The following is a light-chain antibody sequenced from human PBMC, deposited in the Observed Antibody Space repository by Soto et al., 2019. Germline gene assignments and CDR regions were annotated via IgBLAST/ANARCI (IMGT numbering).Light chain of an antibody. Sequence: EVVLTQSPGTLSLSPGEIATLSCRASQSVGSYLGWYQQKPGQAPRLLIYDASNKAPGIPARFSGSGSGTDFTLTISSLEPEDFAVYYCQQRNSWPPTFTFGQGTRLEI. V-gene: IGKV3-11*01. CDR1: QSVGSY. CDR2: DAS. CDR3: QQRNSWPPTFT. J-gene: IGKJ5*01.